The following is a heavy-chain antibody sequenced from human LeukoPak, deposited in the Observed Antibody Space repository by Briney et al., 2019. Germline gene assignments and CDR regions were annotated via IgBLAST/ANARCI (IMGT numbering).Heavy chain of an antibody. CDR2: MSPNSGDT. J-gene: IGHJ6*02. Sequence: ASVKVSCKASGYTFTSYDFNWVRQATGQRPEWMGWMSPNSGDTGYAQKFQDRVTMTRNTSISTAYMELSSLRSDDTAVYYCAREGFPPKISDFWSGLGPYYYYGMDVWGQGTTVTVSS. CDR1: GYTFTSYD. V-gene: IGHV1-8*01. CDR3: AREGFPPKISDFWSGLGPYYYYGMDV. D-gene: IGHD3-3*01.